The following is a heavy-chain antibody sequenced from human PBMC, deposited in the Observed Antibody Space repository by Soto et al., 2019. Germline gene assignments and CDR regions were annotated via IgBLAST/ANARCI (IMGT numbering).Heavy chain of an antibody. Sequence: PSETLSLTCTVSGGSISSYYWSWIRQPPGKGLEWIGYIYYSGSTNYNPSLKSRVTISVDTSKNQFSLNLISVTAADTAVYYCARHVTINWKLNWFDPWGQGTLVTVSS. J-gene: IGHJ5*02. CDR1: GGSISSYY. CDR2: IYYSGST. D-gene: IGHD1-1*01. V-gene: IGHV4-59*08. CDR3: ARHVTINWKLNWFDP.